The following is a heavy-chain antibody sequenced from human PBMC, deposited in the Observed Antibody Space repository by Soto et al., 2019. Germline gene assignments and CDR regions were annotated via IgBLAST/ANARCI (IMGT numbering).Heavy chain of an antibody. CDR3: ARGTGHHPSLVYFDY. D-gene: IGHD6-6*01. CDR2: IRYDGSNK. Sequence: QVQLVESGGGVVQPGRSLRLSCVASGFTISSHGMHWVRQAPGKGLEWLAVIRYDGSNKFYADSVKGRFTISRDNSKNTLSLQVNSLRAEDTAMYYCARGTGHHPSLVYFDYWGPGTLVTVSS. CDR1: GFTISSHG. V-gene: IGHV3-33*01. J-gene: IGHJ4*02.